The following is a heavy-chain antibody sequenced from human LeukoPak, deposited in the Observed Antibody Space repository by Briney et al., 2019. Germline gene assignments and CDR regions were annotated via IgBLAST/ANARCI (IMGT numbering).Heavy chain of an antibody. J-gene: IGHJ4*02. CDR2: IYYSGST. D-gene: IGHD6-13*01. CDR3: ARNSWGIAAAVVF. V-gene: IGHV4-59*12. Sequence: SETLSLTCTVSGGSISSYYWSWIRQPPGKGLEWIGYIYYSGSTYYNPSLKSRVTISVDTSKNQFSLKLSSVTAADTAVYYCARNSWGIAAAVVFWGQGTLVTVSS. CDR1: GGSISSYY.